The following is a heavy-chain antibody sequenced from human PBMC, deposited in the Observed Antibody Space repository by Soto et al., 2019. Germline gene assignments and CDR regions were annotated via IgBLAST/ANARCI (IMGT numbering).Heavy chain of an antibody. D-gene: IGHD6-25*01. CDR3: ARHPSVYRNEREDP. Sequence: QVQLQESGPGLVKPSETLSLTCTVSGGSISSYYWSWIRQPPGKGLEWIGYIYYSGSTNYNPSLKSRVTIAVDTTKHKFSLKLRSVTAADTAVYYCARHPSVYRNEREDPWGQGTLDTVSS. CDR2: IYYSGST. J-gene: IGHJ5*02. V-gene: IGHV4-59*08. CDR1: GGSISSYY.